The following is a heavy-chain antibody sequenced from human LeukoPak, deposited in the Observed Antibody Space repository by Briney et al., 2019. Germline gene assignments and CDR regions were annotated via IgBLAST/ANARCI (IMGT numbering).Heavy chain of an antibody. Sequence: GGSLRLSCAASGFTFSDYYMSWIRQAPGKGLEWVSYISSSGSTIYYAGSVKGRFTISRDNAQNSLYLQMNSLRAEDTAVYYCARDWWSPIPREYYFDYWGQGTLVTVSS. CDR2: ISSSGSTI. CDR3: ARDWWSPIPREYYFDY. J-gene: IGHJ4*02. D-gene: IGHD2-15*01. CDR1: GFTFSDYY. V-gene: IGHV3-11*01.